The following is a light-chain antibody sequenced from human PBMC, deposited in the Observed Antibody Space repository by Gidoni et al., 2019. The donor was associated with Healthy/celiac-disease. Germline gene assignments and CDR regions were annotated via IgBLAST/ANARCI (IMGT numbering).Light chain of an antibody. CDR2: GNS. CDR3: QSYDSSLIVV. CDR1: SSNIGAGYD. V-gene: IGLV1-40*01. J-gene: IGLJ2*01. Sequence: QSVLTQPPSVSGAPGQRVTISCTGSSSNIGAGYDVYWYQQLPGTAPKLLIYGNSNRPSGVPDRFSGSKSGTSASLAITGLQAEDEADYYCQSYDSSLIVVFGGGTKLTVL.